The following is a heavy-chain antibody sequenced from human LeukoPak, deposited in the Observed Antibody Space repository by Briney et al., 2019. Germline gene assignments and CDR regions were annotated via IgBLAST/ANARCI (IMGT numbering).Heavy chain of an antibody. Sequence: ESGPTLVKPTQTLTLTCTFSGFSLSTSGVGVGWIRQPPGKALEWLALIYWNDDKRYSPSLKSRLTITKDTSKNQVVLTMTNMDPVDTATYYCAHRRTGIAAAGAGKTNWFDPWGQGTLVTVSS. CDR2: IYWNDDK. CDR3: AHRRTGIAAAGAGKTNWFDP. CDR1: GFSLSTSGVG. D-gene: IGHD6-13*01. V-gene: IGHV2-5*01. J-gene: IGHJ5*02.